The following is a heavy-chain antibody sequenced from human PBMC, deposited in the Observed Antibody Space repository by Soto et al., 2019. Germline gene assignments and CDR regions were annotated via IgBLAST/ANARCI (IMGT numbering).Heavy chain of an antibody. CDR2: IIPILGIA. CDR3: ARYMGSQWELSFDP. CDR1: GGTFSSYT. D-gene: IGHD1-26*01. V-gene: IGHV1-69*02. Sequence: ASVKVSCKASGGTFSSYTISWVRQAPGQGLEWMGSIIPILGIANYAQKFQGRVTITADKSTSTAYMELSSLRSEDTAVYYCARYMGSQWELSFDPWGQGTLVTVSS. J-gene: IGHJ5*02.